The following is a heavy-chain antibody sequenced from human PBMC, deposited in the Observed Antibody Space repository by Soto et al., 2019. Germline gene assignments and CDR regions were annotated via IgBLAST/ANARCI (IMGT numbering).Heavy chain of an antibody. D-gene: IGHD3-9*01. CDR1: GGSFSGYY. Sequence: ETLSLTCAVYGGSFSGYYWSWIRQPPGKGLEWIGEINHSGSTNYNPSLKSRVTISVDTSKNQFSLKLSSVTAADTAVYYCARGDILTGYSYWGQGTLVTVSS. J-gene: IGHJ4*02. CDR3: ARGDILTGYSY. V-gene: IGHV4-34*01. CDR2: INHSGST.